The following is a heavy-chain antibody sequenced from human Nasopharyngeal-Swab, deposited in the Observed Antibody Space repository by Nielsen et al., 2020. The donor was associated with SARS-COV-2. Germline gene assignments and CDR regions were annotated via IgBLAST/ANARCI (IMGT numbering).Heavy chain of an antibody. J-gene: IGHJ6*02. CDR3: ARGSLTGYTRYYYYGLDV. Sequence: WIRQPPGKGLVWVSRINSDGSSTSYADSVKGRFTISRDNAKNTLYLQMNSLRAEDTAVYYCARGSLTGYTRYYYYGLDVWGQGTTVTVSS. CDR2: INSDGSST. D-gene: IGHD3-9*01. V-gene: IGHV3-74*01.